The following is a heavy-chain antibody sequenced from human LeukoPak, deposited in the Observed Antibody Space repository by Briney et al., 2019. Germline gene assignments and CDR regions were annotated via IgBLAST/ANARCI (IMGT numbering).Heavy chain of an antibody. J-gene: IGHJ5*02. CDR1: GFTFSSYA. D-gene: IGHD6-19*01. CDR3: PKEGSGWYLPGWFDP. V-gene: IGHV3-23*01. Sequence: GGSLRLSCAACGFTFSSYAMSWVRQAPGKGLEWVSAISGSGGSTYYADSVEGRFTISRDNSKNTLYLQMNSLRAEDTAVYYCPKEGSGWYLPGWFDPWGQGTLVTVSS. CDR2: ISGSGGST.